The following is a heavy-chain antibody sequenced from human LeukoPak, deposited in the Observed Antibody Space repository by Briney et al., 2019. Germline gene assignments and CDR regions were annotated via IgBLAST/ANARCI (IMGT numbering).Heavy chain of an antibody. D-gene: IGHD4-17*01. Sequence: GGSLRLSCSASGSTFSSYAMHWVRQAPGKGLEYVSAISSNGGSTYYADSVKGRFTISRDNSKNTLYLQMSSLRAEDTAVYYCVKASVYGDYALGYWGQGTLVTVSS. V-gene: IGHV3-64D*06. CDR3: VKASVYGDYALGY. CDR2: ISSNGGST. J-gene: IGHJ4*02. CDR1: GSTFSSYA.